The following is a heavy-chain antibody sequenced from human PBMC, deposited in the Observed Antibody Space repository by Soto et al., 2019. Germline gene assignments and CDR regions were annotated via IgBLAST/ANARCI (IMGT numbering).Heavy chain of an antibody. V-gene: IGHV4-4*02. J-gene: IGHJ4*02. CDR3: ARVNSVAGQNDY. D-gene: IGHD6-19*01. Sequence: SETLSLTCAVSGGSISSSNWWSWVRQPPGKGLEWIGEIYHSGSTNYNPSLKSRVTISVDKSKNQFSLKLSSVTAADTAVYYCARVNSVAGQNDYWGQGTLVTVPS. CDR2: IYHSGST. CDR1: GGSISSSNW.